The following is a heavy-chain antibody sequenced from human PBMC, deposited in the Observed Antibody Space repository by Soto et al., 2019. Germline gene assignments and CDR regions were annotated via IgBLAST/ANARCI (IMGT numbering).Heavy chain of an antibody. V-gene: IGHV4-31*03. Sequence: QVQLQESGPGLVKPSQTLSLTCTVSGDSITSGGYFWTWIRQHPGKGLEWIGYMYYTGVTWYNPSLKTRVTISTDTSKNAFSLNLSSMTAADTAVYFCARDLRGRGSGSFHPWGQGALVTVSS. CDR3: ARDLRGRGSGSFHP. CDR1: GDSITSGGYF. D-gene: IGHD3-10*01. CDR2: MYYTGVT. J-gene: IGHJ5*02.